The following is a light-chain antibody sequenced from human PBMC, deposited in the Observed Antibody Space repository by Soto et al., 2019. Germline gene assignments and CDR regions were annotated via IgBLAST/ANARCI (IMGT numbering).Light chain of an antibody. V-gene: IGKV1-39*01. J-gene: IGKJ2*01. CDR3: QQCYTIPHT. CDR1: QRISTY. Sequence: DIHMTQSPSSLSASVGDRVTITCRASQRISTYVNWYQQKPGKAPKLLIYSASSLQNGVSSRFSGSGSGTDFTLPISGLQPEDFAAYYCQQCYTIPHTFGQGNNLEIK. CDR2: SAS.